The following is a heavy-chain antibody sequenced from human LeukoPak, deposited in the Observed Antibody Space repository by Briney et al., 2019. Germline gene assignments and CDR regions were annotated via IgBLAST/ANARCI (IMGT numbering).Heavy chain of an antibody. CDR1: GFTFSSYA. CDR3: LGYCSGGNCYSGGY. Sequence: GGALRLSCAGSGFTFSSYAMSLGRQAAGKGLELVSAISGSGGSTYYADSVKGRFTISRDNSKNTQSLQMNSLRAKDTAVYYCLGYCSGGNCYSGGYWGQGTLVTVSS. D-gene: IGHD2-15*01. J-gene: IGHJ4*02. CDR2: ISGSGGST. V-gene: IGHV3-23*01.